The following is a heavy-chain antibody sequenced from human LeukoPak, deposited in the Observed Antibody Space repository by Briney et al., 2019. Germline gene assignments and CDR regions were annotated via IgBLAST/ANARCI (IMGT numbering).Heavy chain of an antibody. CDR1: GGSISNYY. J-gene: IGHJ4*02. Sequence: SETLSLTCTVSGGSISNYYWSWIRQPPGKGLGWIGFLYYSGSTNYNPSLKSRVTMSVDTSKNQFSLKLSSVTAADTAVYYCARSQDVVVTAGFDYWGQGTLVTVSS. CDR3: ARSQDVVVTAGFDY. D-gene: IGHD2-21*02. V-gene: IGHV4-59*12. CDR2: LYYSGST.